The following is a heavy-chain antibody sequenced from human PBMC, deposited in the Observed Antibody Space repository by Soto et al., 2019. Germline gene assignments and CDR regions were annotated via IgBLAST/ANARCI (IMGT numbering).Heavy chain of an antibody. CDR3: TRGTRTGAPDPDY. CDR1: GYIFTNYY. V-gene: IGHV1-46*01. J-gene: IGHJ4*02. CDR2: VNPSGGGT. D-gene: IGHD1-1*01. Sequence: ASVKVSCKTSGYIFTNYYMHWVRQAPGQGLVWMGIVNPSGGGTWCRQKFQGRVNMTTDTSTSTVYLELTSLTSDDTAVYFCTRGTRTGAPDPDYWGQGTLVTVSS.